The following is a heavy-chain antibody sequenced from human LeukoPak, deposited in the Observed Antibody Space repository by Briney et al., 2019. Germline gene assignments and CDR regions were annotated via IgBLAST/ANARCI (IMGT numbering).Heavy chain of an antibody. Sequence: SETLSLTCTVSGGSISSYYWSWIRQPPGKGLEWIGYIYYSGSTNYNPSLKSRVTISVDTSKSQFSLKLSSVTAADTAVYYCARIDCTNGVCPPDYYYGMDVWGQGTTVTVSS. D-gene: IGHD2-8*01. CDR3: ARIDCTNGVCPPDYYYGMDV. CDR2: IYYSGST. J-gene: IGHJ6*02. V-gene: IGHV4-59*01. CDR1: GGSISSYY.